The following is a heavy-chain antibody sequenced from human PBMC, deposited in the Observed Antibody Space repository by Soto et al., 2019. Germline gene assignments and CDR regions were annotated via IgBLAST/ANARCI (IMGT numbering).Heavy chain of an antibody. Sequence: SQTLSLTCAISGDRVSSDSAAWNWIRQSPSRGLEWLGRTYYRSKWYNDYAVSVKSRITINPDTSKNQFSLQLNSVPPEDTAVYYCARGDCSGGSCCSWILNWFDPWGQGTPVTVSS. J-gene: IGHJ5*02. V-gene: IGHV6-1*01. CDR3: ARGDCSGGSCCSWILNWFDP. CDR1: GDRVSSDSAA. D-gene: IGHD2-15*01. CDR2: TYYRSKWYN.